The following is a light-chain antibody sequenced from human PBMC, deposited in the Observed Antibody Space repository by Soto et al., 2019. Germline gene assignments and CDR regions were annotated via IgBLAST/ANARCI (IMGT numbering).Light chain of an antibody. CDR1: NNDVGGYNY. CDR2: DVN. CDR3: CSYAGGYRFWL. J-gene: IGLJ3*02. Sequence: QSALTQPRSVSGSPGQSVTISCSGTNNDVGGYNYVSWYQQHPGKAPKVMIYDVNRRPSGVPDRFSGSKSGNTASLTISGLQAEDEADYYCCSYAGGYRFWLFGGGTKLTVL. V-gene: IGLV2-11*01.